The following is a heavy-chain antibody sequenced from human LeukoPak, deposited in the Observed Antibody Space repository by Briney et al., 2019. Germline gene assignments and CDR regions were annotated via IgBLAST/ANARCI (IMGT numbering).Heavy chain of an antibody. CDR2: IYYSGST. V-gene: IGHV4-59*08. CDR1: GGSISSYY. J-gene: IGHJ4*02. D-gene: IGHD3-22*01. CDR3: ARYVIDYYDSSGYSRGFDY. Sequence: PSETLSLTCTVSGGSISSYYWSWIRQPPGKGLEWIGYIYYSGSTNYNPSLKSRVTISVDTSKNQFSLKLSSVTAADTAVYYCARYVIDYYDSSGYSRGFDYWGQGTLVTVSS.